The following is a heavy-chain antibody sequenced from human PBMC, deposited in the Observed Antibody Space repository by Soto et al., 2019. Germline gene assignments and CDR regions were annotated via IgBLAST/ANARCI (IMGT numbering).Heavy chain of an antibody. V-gene: IGHV4-34*01. CDR1: SGNIVDHC. CDR2: VHPSGST. D-gene: IGHD5-18*01. Sequence: SVTKSVTWTVVSGNIVDHCLAWISKNTDKGLEWIGEVHPSGSTDYNPSLKSRLTLSLDTSKNQFSLKVASVTAADTAVYFCARGKPSGYRFGPRNFFYYGLDVWGPGTTVTVSS. CDR3: ARGKPSGYRFGPRNFFYYGLDV. J-gene: IGHJ6*02.